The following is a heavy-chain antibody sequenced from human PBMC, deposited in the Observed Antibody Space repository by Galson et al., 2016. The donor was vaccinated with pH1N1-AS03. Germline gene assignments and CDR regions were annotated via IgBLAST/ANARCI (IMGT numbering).Heavy chain of an antibody. D-gene: IGHD3-22*01. J-gene: IGHJ4*02. CDR2: IVPSFGTA. V-gene: IGHV1-69*13. CDR3: ATEDRRGYLNTLDY. CDR1: GGTFSSYG. Sequence: SVKVSCKASGGTFSSYGITWVRQAPGQGLEWMGGIVPSFGTANYAQKFQGRVAITADESTGTAYMELSSLRSEDTAVYYCATEDRRGYLNTLDYWGQGTLVTVTS.